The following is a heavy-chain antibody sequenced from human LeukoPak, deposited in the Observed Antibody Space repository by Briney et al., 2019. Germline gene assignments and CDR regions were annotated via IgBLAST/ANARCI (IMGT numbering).Heavy chain of an antibody. D-gene: IGHD1-26*01. CDR3: TRSESGTYKGGFDF. V-gene: IGHV3-49*04. Sequence: GGSLRLSCAASGFTVSHYYMTWVRQAPGKGLEWVGFIRSKTYGGTGEYAASVKGRFTISRDDSKSIAHLQMNSLKTEDTAVYYCTRSESGTYKGGFDFWGQGTLVTVSS. CDR1: GFTVSHYY. J-gene: IGHJ4*02. CDR2: IRSKTYGGTG.